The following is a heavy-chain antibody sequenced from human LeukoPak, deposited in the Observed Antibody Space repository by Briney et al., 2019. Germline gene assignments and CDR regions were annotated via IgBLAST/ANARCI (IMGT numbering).Heavy chain of an antibody. V-gene: IGHV4-59*08. CDR1: GGSISSYY. J-gene: IGHJ4*02. CDR3: ARQDSSGYLDY. CDR2: IYYSGST. D-gene: IGHD3-22*01. Sequence: SETLSLTCTVSGGSISSYYWSWIRQPPGKGLEWIGYIYYSGSTNHNPSLKSRVTISVDTSKNQFSLKLSSVTAADTAVHYCARQDSSGYLDYWGQGTLVTVSS.